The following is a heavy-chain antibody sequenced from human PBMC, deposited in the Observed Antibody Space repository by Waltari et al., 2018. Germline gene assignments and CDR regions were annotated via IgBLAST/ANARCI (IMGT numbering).Heavy chain of an antibody. Sequence: EVQLVESGGGLVKPGGSQRLSCAASGFTFSTYSMNWVRQAPGKGLEWFSSISSSSSYIYYADSVKGRFTISRDNAKNSLSLQMNSLRAEDTAVYYCARAHSYGSSDYYYMDVWGNGTTVTVSS. J-gene: IGHJ6*03. CDR2: ISSSSSYI. D-gene: IGHD5-18*01. V-gene: IGHV3-21*02. CDR3: ARAHSYGSSDYYYMDV. CDR1: GFTFSTYS.